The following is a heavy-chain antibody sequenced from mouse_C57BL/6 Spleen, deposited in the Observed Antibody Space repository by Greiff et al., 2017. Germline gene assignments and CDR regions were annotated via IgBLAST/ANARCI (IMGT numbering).Heavy chain of an antibody. V-gene: IGHV5-17*01. J-gene: IGHJ1*03. CDR1: GFTFSDYG. D-gene: IGHD1-1*01. Sequence: EVQLKESGGGLVKPGGSLKLSCAASGFTFSDYGMHWVRQAPEKGLEWVAYISSGSSTIYYADTVKGRFTISRDNATNTLFLQMTSLRSEDTAIYYCARYYVSSQGYFDVWGTGTTVTVSS. CDR2: ISSGSSTI. CDR3: ARYYVSSQGYFDV.